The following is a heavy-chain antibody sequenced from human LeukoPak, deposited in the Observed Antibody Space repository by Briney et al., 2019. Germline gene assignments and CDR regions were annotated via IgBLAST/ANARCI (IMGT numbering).Heavy chain of an antibody. CDR2: MNPTSRHT. D-gene: IGHD3-10*01. CDR3: ARSPVGVRKKHDF. Sequence: SVKVSCKASGYTFTSYDINWVRQATGQGHEWMGWMNPTSRHTGYSQKFQGSVTMTRDTSISTASMELKSLTSEDTAVYYCARSPVGVRKKHDFWGQGTLVIVSS. J-gene: IGHJ4*02. V-gene: IGHV1-8*01. CDR1: GYTFTSYD.